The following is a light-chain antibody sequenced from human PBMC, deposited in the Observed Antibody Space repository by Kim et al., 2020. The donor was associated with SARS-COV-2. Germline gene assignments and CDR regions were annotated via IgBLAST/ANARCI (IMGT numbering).Light chain of an antibody. CDR1: QSVGHY. Sequence: VSQGERATLSCRASQSVGHYLAWYQQKPGQAPRLLIYDASNRATAIPDRFTGSGSGTDFTLTIGSLEPEDCAVYFCQQRNNWPQTFGQGTKVDIK. CDR2: DAS. V-gene: IGKV3-11*01. J-gene: IGKJ1*01. CDR3: QQRNNWPQT.